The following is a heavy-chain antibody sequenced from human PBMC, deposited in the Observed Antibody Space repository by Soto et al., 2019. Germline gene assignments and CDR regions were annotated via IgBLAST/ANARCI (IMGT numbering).Heavy chain of an antibody. J-gene: IGHJ4*02. CDR1: GGTFRSYA. V-gene: IGHV1-69*13. D-gene: IGHD2-15*01. Sequence: SVEVSCKASGGTFRSYAISWVRQATGQGLEWMGGIIPIFGTANYAQKFQGRVTITADESTSTAYMELSSLRSEDTAVYYCARAEVAATHFGYWGQGTLVTVSS. CDR2: IIPIFGTA. CDR3: ARAEVAATHFGY.